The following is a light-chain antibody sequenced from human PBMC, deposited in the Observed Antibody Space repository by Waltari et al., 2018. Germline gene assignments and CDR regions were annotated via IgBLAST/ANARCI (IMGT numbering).Light chain of an antibody. V-gene: IGLV3-1*01. J-gene: IGLJ3*02. CDR1: KLGAKY. Sequence: SYELTQPPSLSVSPGQTVTSTCSGDKLGAKYVCWYQQKPGHSPVLVIYQDDKRPSGIPERFSGYNSGNTATLTISGTQTMDEGDYYCQAWGSSTHIVFGGGTKLTVL. CDR3: QAWGSSTHIV. CDR2: QDD.